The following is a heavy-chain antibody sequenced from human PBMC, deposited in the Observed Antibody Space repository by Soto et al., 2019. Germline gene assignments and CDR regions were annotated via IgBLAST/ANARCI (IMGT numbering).Heavy chain of an antibody. CDR2: TYYRSKWYS. V-gene: IGHV6-1*01. J-gene: IGHJ6*02. Sequence: PSQTLSLTCAISGDSVSSNSAAWNWIRQSPSRGLEWLGRTYYRSKWYSDYAGSVKSRITLNPDTSRNQVSLQLNSVTPEDTAIYFCARGRCSGWNYYGLDFWGQGTTVIVS. CDR1: GDSVSSNSAA. CDR3: ARGRCSGWNYYGLDF. D-gene: IGHD6-25*01.